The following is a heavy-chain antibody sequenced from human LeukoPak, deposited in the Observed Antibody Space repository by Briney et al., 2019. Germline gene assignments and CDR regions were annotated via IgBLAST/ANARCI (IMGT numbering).Heavy chain of an antibody. CDR3: ARTMYSSGWCDY. D-gene: IGHD6-19*01. CDR2: INPSGGST. CDR1: GYTFTSYY. Sequence: ASEKVSCKASGYTFTSYYMHWVRQAPGQGLEWMGIINPSGGSTRYAQKFQGRVTMTRDTSTSTVYMELSSLRSEDTAVYYCARTMYSSGWCDYWGQGTLVTVSS. J-gene: IGHJ4*02. V-gene: IGHV1-46*01.